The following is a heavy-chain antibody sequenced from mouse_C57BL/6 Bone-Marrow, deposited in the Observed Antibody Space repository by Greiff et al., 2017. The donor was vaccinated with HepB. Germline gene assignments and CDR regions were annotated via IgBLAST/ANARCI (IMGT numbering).Heavy chain of an antibody. CDR2: IHPNSGRT. V-gene: IGHV1-64*01. D-gene: IGHD1-1*01. J-gene: IGHJ3*01. CDR1: GYTFTSYW. Sequence: QVHVKQPGAELVKPGASVKLSCKASGYTFTSYWMHWVKQRPGQGLEWIGMIHPNSGRTNYNEKFKSKATLTVDKSSSTAYMQLSSLTSEDSAVYYCARYYYGSRAWFAYWGQGTLVTVSA. CDR3: ARYYYGSRAWFAY.